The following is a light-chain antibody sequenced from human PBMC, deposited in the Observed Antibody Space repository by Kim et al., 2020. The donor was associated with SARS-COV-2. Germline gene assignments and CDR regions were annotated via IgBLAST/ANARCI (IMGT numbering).Light chain of an antibody. CDR2: FGS. CDR3: QVWDNGDRV. Sequence: SVAHGQTARITCGGDNSGSKAVHWYQLKPGQAPVLVIYFGSDRPSGIPERFSGSSSGNTATLIISRVEAGDEADYYCQVWDNGDRVFGGGTQLTVL. V-gene: IGLV3-21*04. CDR1: NSGSKA. J-gene: IGLJ3*02.